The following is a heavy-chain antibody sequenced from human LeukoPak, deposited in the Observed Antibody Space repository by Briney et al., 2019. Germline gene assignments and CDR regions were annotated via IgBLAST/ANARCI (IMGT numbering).Heavy chain of an antibody. D-gene: IGHD3-16*01. CDR3: AKDHRYDYDY. CDR2: IISDVSRT. Sequence: AGGTLRLSCAASEFTFSRYSMHWVRQAPGKGLVWGSRIISDVSRTNYADSVKDRFTISRDNAKNTLYLQMNNLRDEDTDVYYCAKDHRYDYDYWGQGTLVTVSS. CDR1: EFTFSRYS. V-gene: IGHV3-74*01. J-gene: IGHJ4*02.